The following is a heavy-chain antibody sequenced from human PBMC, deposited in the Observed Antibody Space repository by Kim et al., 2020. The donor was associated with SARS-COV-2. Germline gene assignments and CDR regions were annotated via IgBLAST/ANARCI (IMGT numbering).Heavy chain of an antibody. J-gene: IGHJ6*02. CDR1: GFTFSNAW. CDR3: TTAVEQLAFGHYYYGMDV. Sequence: GGSLRLSCAASGFTFSNAWMSWVRQAPGKGLEWVGRIKSKTDGGTTDYAAPVKGRFTISRDDSKNTLYLQMNSLKTEDTAVYYCTTAVEQLAFGHYYYGMDVWGQGTTVTVSS. D-gene: IGHD6-6*01. CDR2: IKSKTDGGTT. V-gene: IGHV3-15*01.